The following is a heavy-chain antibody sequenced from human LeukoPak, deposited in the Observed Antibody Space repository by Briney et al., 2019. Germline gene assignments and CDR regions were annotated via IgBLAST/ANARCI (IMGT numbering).Heavy chain of an antibody. J-gene: IGHJ4*02. D-gene: IGHD3-22*01. Sequence: GGSLRLSCTASGFIFSTSWMTWVRQAPGKGLEWVANINLDGSEKYYVDSVKGRFTISRDNAKNSLYLQMNSLRAEDTAVYYCARSMIVVPKGGYYFDYWGQGTLVTVSS. CDR1: GFIFSTSW. CDR3: ARSMIVVPKGGYYFDY. V-gene: IGHV3-7*01. CDR2: INLDGSEK.